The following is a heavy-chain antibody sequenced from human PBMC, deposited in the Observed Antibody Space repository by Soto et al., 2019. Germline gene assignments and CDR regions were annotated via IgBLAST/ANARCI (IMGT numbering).Heavy chain of an antibody. CDR2: MNAGVGNT. J-gene: IGHJ4*02. Sequence: ASGKVSCKASGYTFTDYALHWVRQAPGQRLEWMGWMNAGVGNTLYSQKFQGRITITRDTSASTAYMELNSLKSEDTAIYYFASDTGYTFGSLNYWGPGTLVTVS. V-gene: IGHV1-3*01. CDR1: GYTFTDYA. CDR3: ASDTGYTFGSLNY. D-gene: IGHD5-18*01.